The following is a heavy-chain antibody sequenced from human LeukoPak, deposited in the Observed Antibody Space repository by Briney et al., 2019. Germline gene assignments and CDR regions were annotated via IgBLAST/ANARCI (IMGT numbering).Heavy chain of an antibody. J-gene: IGHJ4*02. CDR3: ARTLRSYYLNGY. CDR2: IYYSGST. Sequence: SETLSLTCTVSGGSISSYYWSWIRQPPGKGLEWIGYIYYSGSTNYNPSLKSRVTISVDTSKNQFSLKLSSVTAADTAVYYCARTLRSYYLNGYWGQGTLVTVSS. CDR1: GGSISSYY. V-gene: IGHV4-59*01. D-gene: IGHD3-10*01.